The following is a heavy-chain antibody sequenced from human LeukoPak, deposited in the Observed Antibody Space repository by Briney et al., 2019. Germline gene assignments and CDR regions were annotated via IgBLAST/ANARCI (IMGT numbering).Heavy chain of an antibody. CDR1: GGSISSYY. CDR3: ARVGSGSFDY. J-gene: IGHJ4*02. CDR2: IYYSGNT. D-gene: IGHD1-26*01. Sequence: PSETLSLTCTVSGGSISSYYWSWIRQSPGKGLERIGYIYYSGNTNCNPSLKSRVSISIDTSKNQFSLKLSSVTAADTAVYYCARVGSGSFDYWGQGTLVTVSA. V-gene: IGHV4-59*01.